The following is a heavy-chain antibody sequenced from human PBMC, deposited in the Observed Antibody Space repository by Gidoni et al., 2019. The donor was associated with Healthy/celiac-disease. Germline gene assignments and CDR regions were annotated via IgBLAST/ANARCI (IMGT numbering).Heavy chain of an antibody. V-gene: IGHV5-51*01. CDR1: GYSFTNYW. CDR2: IYPGESDT. D-gene: IGHD4-4*01. Sequence: EVQLVQSGGEVKKPGESLTISCKGSGYSFTNYWIGWVRQMPGKGLEWMWIIYPGESDTKYSASFQGQVTISEDKAISTTYLQWTSLKDSDNAIYYCARHDLGNYMVNTSSYGMDVWGQGTTVTVSS. CDR3: ARHDLGNYMVNTSSYGMDV. J-gene: IGHJ6*02.